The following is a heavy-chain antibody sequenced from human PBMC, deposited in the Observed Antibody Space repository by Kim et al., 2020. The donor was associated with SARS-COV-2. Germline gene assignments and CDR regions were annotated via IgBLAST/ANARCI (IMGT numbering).Heavy chain of an antibody. V-gene: IGHV3-53*01. CDR1: GFSVSVTY. J-gene: IGHJ6*03. Sequence: GGSLRLSCAASGFSVSVTYMSWVRQAPGRGLEWVSVLYTGGSSYYADSVKGRFTISRDDSENTLYLRMNSLSAEDTAVYFCASVVAEIRDYYYMDVWGKG. D-gene: IGHD2-15*01. CDR2: LYTGGSS. CDR3: ASVVAEIRDYYYMDV.